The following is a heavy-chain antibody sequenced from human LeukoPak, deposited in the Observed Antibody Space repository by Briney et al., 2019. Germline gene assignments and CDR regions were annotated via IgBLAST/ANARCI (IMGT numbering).Heavy chain of an antibody. Sequence: VKVSCKASGGTFSSYAISWVRQAPGQGLEWMGGIIPIFGTANYAQKFQGRVTITADESTSTAYMELSSLRSEDTAVYYCARSADYYDSSGYYDWGQGTLVTVSS. CDR3: ARSADYYDSSGYYD. D-gene: IGHD3-22*01. J-gene: IGHJ4*02. CDR1: GGTFSSYA. CDR2: IIPIFGTA. V-gene: IGHV1-69*13.